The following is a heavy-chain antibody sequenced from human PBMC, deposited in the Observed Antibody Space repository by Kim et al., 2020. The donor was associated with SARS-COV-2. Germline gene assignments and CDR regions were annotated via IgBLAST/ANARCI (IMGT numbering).Heavy chain of an antibody. J-gene: IGHJ6*02. Sequence: GESLKISCKGSGYSFTSYWIGWVRQMPGKGLEWMGIIYPGDSDTRYSPSFQGQVTISADKSISTAYLQWSSLKASDTAMYYCARLGGAAATYYYYGMDVWGQGTTVTVSS. CDR1: GYSFTSYW. CDR2: IYPGDSDT. V-gene: IGHV5-51*01. CDR3: ARLGGAAATYYYYGMDV. D-gene: IGHD6-13*01.